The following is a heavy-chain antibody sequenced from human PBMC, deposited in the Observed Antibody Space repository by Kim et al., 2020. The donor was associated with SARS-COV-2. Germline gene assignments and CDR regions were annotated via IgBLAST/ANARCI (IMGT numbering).Heavy chain of an antibody. Sequence: SETLSLTCTVSGGSISSYYWSWIRQPPGKGLEWIGYIYYSGSTNYNPSLKSRVTISVDTSKNQFSLKLSSVTAADTAVYYCARLRVLRYFDAGSFDYWGQGTLVTVSS. D-gene: IGHD3-9*01. V-gene: IGHV4-59*08. J-gene: IGHJ4*02. CDR3: ARLRVLRYFDAGSFDY. CDR2: IYYSGST. CDR1: GGSISSYY.